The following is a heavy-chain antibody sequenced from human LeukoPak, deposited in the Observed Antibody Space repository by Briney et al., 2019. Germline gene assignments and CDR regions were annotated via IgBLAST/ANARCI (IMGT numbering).Heavy chain of an antibody. CDR2: MNPNSGNT. J-gene: IGHJ4*02. V-gene: IGHV1-8*03. CDR1: GYSFVLYG. D-gene: IGHD3-22*01. Sequence: ASVKVSCKASGYSFVLYGINWVRQATGQGLEWMGWMNPNSGNTAYAQKFQGRVTITRNTSISTAYMELSSLRSEDTAIYYCAREDYYDSGSSDYWGQGTLVTVSS. CDR3: AREDYYDSGSSDY.